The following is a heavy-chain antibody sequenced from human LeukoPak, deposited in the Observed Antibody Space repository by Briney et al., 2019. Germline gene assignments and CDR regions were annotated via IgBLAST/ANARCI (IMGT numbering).Heavy chain of an antibody. J-gene: IGHJ4*02. CDR2: INHSGST. Sequence: SETLSLTCAVYGGSFSGYYWSWIRQPPGKGLEWIGEINHSGSTNYNPSLKSRVTISVDTSKNQFSLKLSSVTAADTAVYYCAREVVGAKAPDYWGQGTLVTVSS. V-gene: IGHV4-34*01. D-gene: IGHD1-26*01. CDR1: GGSFSGYY. CDR3: AREVVGAKAPDY.